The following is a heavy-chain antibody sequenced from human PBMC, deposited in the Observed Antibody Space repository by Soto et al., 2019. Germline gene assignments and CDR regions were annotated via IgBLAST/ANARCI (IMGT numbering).Heavy chain of an antibody. J-gene: IGHJ4*02. CDR3: ARHIHDQGFEYYFDS. CDR2: IDYSGNI. CDR1: GGSITSSGSA. V-gene: IGHV4-39*01. Sequence: SETLSLTCNASGGSITSSGSAWGWIRQSPGKGLEWIGTIDYSGNIYYIPSLKSRITISVDTSKNQISLKLSSVTAADTAVYYCARHIHDQGFEYYFDSWGQGTLVTVSS. D-gene: IGHD1-1*01.